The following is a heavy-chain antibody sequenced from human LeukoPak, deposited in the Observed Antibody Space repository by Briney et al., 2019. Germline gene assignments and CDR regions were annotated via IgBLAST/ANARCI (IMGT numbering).Heavy chain of an antibody. CDR2: SSAYNGDT. J-gene: IGHJ4*02. Sequence: ASVKVSCKASGYTFTDFGISWVRQAPGQGLEWMGWSSAYNGDTKYAQKFQGRVTMTTDTSTSTAYMEMRSLRSDDTAVYYCARGSYYDSSGYYYSPYYFDYWGQGTLVTVSS. CDR3: ARGSYYDSSGYYYSPYYFDY. V-gene: IGHV1-18*01. D-gene: IGHD3-22*01. CDR1: GYTFTDFG.